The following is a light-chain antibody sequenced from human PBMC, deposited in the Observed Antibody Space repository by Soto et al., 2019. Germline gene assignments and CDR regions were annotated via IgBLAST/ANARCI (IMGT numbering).Light chain of an antibody. CDR3: QQYNNWPP. V-gene: IGKV1-27*01. CDR2: AAS. CDR1: QGISNY. J-gene: IGKJ1*01. Sequence: DIEMTQAPSSLSASVGDRVTITCRASQGISNYLAWYQQKPGKVPKLLIYAASTLQSGVPSRFSGSGSGTDFTLTISSLQPEDVATYYCQQYNNWPPFGQGTKVDIK.